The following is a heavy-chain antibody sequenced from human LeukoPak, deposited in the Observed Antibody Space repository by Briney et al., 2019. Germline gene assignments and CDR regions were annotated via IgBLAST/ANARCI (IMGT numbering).Heavy chain of an antibody. CDR2: IIPIFGTA. CDR3: ARDSGYDSNWFDP. J-gene: IGHJ5*02. D-gene: IGHD5-12*01. CDR1: GGTFSSYA. V-gene: IGHV1-69*13. Sequence: ASGKVSCKASGGTFSSYAISWVRQAPGQGLEWMGGIIPIFGTANYAQKFQGRVTITADESTSTAYMELSSLRSEDTAVYYCARDSGYDSNWFDPWGQGTLVTVSS.